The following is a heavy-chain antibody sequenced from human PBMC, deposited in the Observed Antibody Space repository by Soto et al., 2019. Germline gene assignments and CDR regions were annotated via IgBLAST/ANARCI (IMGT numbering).Heavy chain of an antibody. CDR1: GYTFTSYG. J-gene: IGHJ4*02. D-gene: IGHD2-21*01. V-gene: IGHV1-18*01. CDR2: ISAYNGNT. Sequence: QVQLVQSGAEVKKPGASVKVSCKASGYTFTSYGISWVRQAPGQGLEWMGWISAYNGNTNYAQKLQGRVTMTTDTSASTDSRELRSVSSRDTVVIYSARYSPPFDYSGTGPLVTVPS. CDR3: ARYSPPFDY.